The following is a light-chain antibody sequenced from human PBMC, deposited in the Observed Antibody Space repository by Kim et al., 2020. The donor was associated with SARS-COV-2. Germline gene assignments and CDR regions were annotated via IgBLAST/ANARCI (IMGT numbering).Light chain of an antibody. Sequence: DIQMTQSPSSVSASVGDRVTITCRASQGISSSLAWYQHKPGRAPNLLIYAASNLQRGVPSRFSGSGSGTDFTLTISSLRPEDFATYYCQQANSLPYTFGQGTKLEI. CDR3: QQANSLPYT. CDR1: QGISSS. CDR2: AAS. J-gene: IGKJ2*01. V-gene: IGKV1-12*01.